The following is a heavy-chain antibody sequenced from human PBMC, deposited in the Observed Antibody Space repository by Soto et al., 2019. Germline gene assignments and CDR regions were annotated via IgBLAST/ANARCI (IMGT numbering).Heavy chain of an antibody. D-gene: IGHD1-7*01. V-gene: IGHV5-51*01. Sequence: GESLKISCQGSGYTFNSFWIGWVRQMPGEGLEWMGLMFPWTSDTRYSPSFQGHVSISVDRSTGTGYLQLNSLKASDTAMYYCVTTRDGTTFFPHWGQGTPVTVSS. CDR3: VTTRDGTTFFPH. J-gene: IGHJ4*02. CDR1: GYTFNSFW. CDR2: MFPWTSDT.